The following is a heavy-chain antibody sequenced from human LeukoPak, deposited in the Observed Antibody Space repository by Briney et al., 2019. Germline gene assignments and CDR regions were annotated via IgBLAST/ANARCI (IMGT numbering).Heavy chain of an antibody. V-gene: IGHV4-30-4*08. CDR3: ARDTRDGNDY. CDR1: GGSISSGDYY. Sequence: SETLSLTCTVSGGSISSGDYYWSWIRQPPGKGLEWIGYIYYSGSTYYNPSLKSRVTISVDTSKNQLSLKLSSVTAADTAVYYCARDTRDGNDYWGQGTLVTVSS. J-gene: IGHJ4*02. CDR2: IYYSGST. D-gene: IGHD5-24*01.